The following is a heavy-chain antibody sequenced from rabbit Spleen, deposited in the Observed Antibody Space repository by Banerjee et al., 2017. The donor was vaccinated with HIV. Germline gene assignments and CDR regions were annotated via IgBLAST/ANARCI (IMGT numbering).Heavy chain of an antibody. CDR3: ARDESGWSLSNFDL. Sequence: QSLEESGGDLVKPGASLTLTCTASGFSFSGNFYMFWVRQAPGKGLEWIGIIYGIIDTTYYASWVNGRFTISSDNAQNTVDLQMHSLTAADTAIYFCARDESGWSLSNFDLWGPGTLVTVS. CDR1: GFSFSGNFY. J-gene: IGHJ4*01. CDR2: IYGIIDTT. D-gene: IGHD4-1*01. V-gene: IGHV1S40*01.